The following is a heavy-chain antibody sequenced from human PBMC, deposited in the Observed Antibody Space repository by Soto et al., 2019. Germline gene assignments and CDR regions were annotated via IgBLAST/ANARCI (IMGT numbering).Heavy chain of an antibody. CDR2: ISSNGGST. CDR1: GFTFSSYA. CDR3: VKSGGTYYDILTGYYPGDNYYYYGMDV. Sequence: GGSLRLSCSASGFTFSSYAMHWVRQAPGKXLEYVSAISSNGGSTYYADSVKGRFTISRDNSKNTLYLQMSSLRAEDTAVYYCVKSGGTYYDILTGYYPGDNYYYYGMDVWGQGTTVTVSS. V-gene: IGHV3-64D*06. D-gene: IGHD3-9*01. J-gene: IGHJ6*02.